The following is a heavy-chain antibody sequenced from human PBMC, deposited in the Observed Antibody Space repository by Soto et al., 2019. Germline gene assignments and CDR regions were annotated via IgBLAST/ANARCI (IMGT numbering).Heavy chain of an antibody. CDR3: AGLRLYSNYVGLRDYFDY. D-gene: IGHD4-4*01. Sequence: SETLSLTCTVSGGSISSSSYYWGWIRQPPGKGLEWIGSIYYSGSTYYNPSLKSRVTISVDTSKNQFSLKLSSVTAADTAVYYCAGLRLYSNYVGLRDYFDYCGQGTLVTVSS. V-gene: IGHV4-39*01. J-gene: IGHJ4*02. CDR1: GGSISSSSYY. CDR2: IYYSGST.